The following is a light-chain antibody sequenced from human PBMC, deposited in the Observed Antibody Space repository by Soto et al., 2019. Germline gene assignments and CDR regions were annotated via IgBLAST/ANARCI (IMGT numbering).Light chain of an antibody. CDR3: QQYNSYSRT. J-gene: IGKJ1*01. CDR2: KAS. Sequence: DIQMTQSPSTLSASVGDRVTITCRASQSISPWLAWYQQKPGKAPKLLIYKASSLESGVPSRFSGSGSGTEFTLTISSLQPDDFATYYCQQYNSYSRTFDPGTRVEIK. V-gene: IGKV1-5*03. CDR1: QSISPW.